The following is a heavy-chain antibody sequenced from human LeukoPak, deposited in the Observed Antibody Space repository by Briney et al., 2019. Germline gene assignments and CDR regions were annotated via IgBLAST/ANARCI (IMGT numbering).Heavy chain of an antibody. V-gene: IGHV4-39*01. CDR1: GGSISSSAYH. J-gene: IGHJ4*02. Sequence: SETLSLTCTVSGGSISSSAYHWGWIRQPPGKGVEWIGSIHYSGSTYYNPSLKSRITISVRTSKNQFSLKLSSVTAADTAVYYCARGLRRITMIVVALTYYFDYWGQGTLVTVSS. CDR3: ARGLRRITMIVVALTYYFDY. CDR2: IHYSGST. D-gene: IGHD3-22*01.